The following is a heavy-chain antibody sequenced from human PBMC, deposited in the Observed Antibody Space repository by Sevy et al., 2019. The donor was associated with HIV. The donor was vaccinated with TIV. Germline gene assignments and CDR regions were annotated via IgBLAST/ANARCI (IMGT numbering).Heavy chain of an antibody. CDR1: GFIFSNYN. CDR3: AGENYYDSEGYRFDY. Sequence: LSLTCAASGFIFSNYNMNWVRQAPGKGLEWVSSISSSSYIYYADSVKGRFTISRDNAKNSLYLQMNSLRAEDTAVYYCAGENYYDSEGYRFDYWGQGTLVTVSS. J-gene: IGHJ4*02. D-gene: IGHD3-22*01. CDR2: ISSSSYI. V-gene: IGHV3-21*01.